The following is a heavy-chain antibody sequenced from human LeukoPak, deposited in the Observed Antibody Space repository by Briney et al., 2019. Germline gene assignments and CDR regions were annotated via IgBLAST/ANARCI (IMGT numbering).Heavy chain of an antibody. J-gene: IGHJ4*02. V-gene: IGHV3-74*01. Sequence: GGPLRLSCAASGFTFSNSWLHWVRQAPGKGLVWVSRINERGSSTSYADSVKGRFTISRDNAKNTLYLQMNNLRADDTAVYYCAGGRLVATSKAVAIDYWGQGTLVTVSS. CDR3: AGGRLVATSKAVAIDY. D-gene: IGHD5-12*01. CDR1: GFTFSNSW. CDR2: INERGSST.